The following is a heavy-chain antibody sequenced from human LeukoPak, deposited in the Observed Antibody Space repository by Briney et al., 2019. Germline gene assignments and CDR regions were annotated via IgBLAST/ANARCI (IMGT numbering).Heavy chain of an antibody. D-gene: IGHD3-10*01. CDR1: GFTFSSYS. CDR2: ISSSSSTI. J-gene: IGHJ4*02. V-gene: IGHV3-48*01. Sequence: GGSLRLSCAASGFTFSSYSMNWVRQAPGKGLEWVSYISSSSSTIYYADSVKGRFTISRDNAKNSLYLQMNSLRAEDTAVYYCARDSITMVRGVIGYWGQGTLVAVSS. CDR3: ARDSITMVRGVIGY.